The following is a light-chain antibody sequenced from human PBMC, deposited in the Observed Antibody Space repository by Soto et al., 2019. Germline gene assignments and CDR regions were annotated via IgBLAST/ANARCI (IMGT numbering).Light chain of an antibody. CDR3: QDYDSSPIS. CDR1: QSVSSSY. J-gene: IGKJ5*01. CDR2: GAS. V-gene: IGKV3-20*01. Sequence: EIVLTQSPGTLSLSPGERATLSCRASQSVSSSYLAWYQQKPGQAPRLLIYGASSRATGIPDRFSGSGSGTDFTLTISRLELEDFAVYYCQDYDSSPISFGQGTRLEIK.